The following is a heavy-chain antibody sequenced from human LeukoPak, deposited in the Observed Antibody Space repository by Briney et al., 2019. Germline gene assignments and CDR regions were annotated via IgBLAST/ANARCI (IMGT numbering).Heavy chain of an antibody. J-gene: IGHJ5*02. D-gene: IGHD1-1*01. CDR2: IYTSGSA. V-gene: IGHV4-4*07. CDR1: GGSISSHY. CDR3: ARTGDPYNCFDP. Sequence: SETLSLTCTVSGGSISSHYWSWIRQPAGKRLELIGRIYTSGSAIYNPSLKSRLTMSLDTSKNQFSLNLSSVTAADTAVYYCARTGDPYNCFDPWGQGTLVTISS.